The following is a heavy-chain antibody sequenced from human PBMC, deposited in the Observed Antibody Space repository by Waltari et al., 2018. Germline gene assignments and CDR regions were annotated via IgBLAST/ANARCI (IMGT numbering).Heavy chain of an antibody. CDR1: DDYA. Sequence: DDYAMHWVRQAPGKGLEWVSGISWNSGSIGYADSVKGRFTISRDNAKNSLYLQMNSLRAEDTALYYCAKGDSSGYYYYYYGMDVWGQGTTVTVSS. CDR3: AKGDSSGYYYYYYGMDV. J-gene: IGHJ6*02. V-gene: IGHV3-9*01. CDR2: ISWNSGSI. D-gene: IGHD3-22*01.